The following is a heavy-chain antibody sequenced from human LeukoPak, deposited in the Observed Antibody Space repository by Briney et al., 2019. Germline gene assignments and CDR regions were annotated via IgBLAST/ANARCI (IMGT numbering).Heavy chain of an antibody. D-gene: IGHD3-22*01. J-gene: IGHJ4*02. CDR2: IHHSGKT. V-gene: IGHV4-4*02. CDR1: GGSISSSNW. CDR3: ARDAYDSSGYSFDY. Sequence: PSGTLSLTCAVSGGSISSSNWWRWVRQPPGKGLEWIGEIHHSGKTNYNPSLKSRVTISVDKSKNQFSLKLGSVTAADTAVYYCARDAYDSSGYSFDYWGQGTLVTVSS.